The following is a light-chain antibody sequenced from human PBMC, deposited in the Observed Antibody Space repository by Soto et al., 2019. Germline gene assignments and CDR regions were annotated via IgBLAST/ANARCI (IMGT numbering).Light chain of an antibody. Sequence: EIAMTPSPATLSVSPVERVTLSCTARQSVSGNLAWYQQKPGQPPRLLIFGATTRAPDVHARFSGSGSATEFTLTINNLQSRDSAVYYCQQYGSSPPTFGQGTKVDIK. J-gene: IGKJ1*01. CDR1: QSVSGN. CDR3: QQYGSSPPT. CDR2: GAT. V-gene: IGKV3-15*01.